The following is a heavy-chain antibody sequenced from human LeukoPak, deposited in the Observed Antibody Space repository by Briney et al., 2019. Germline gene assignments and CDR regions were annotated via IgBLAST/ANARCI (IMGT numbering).Heavy chain of an antibody. Sequence: PGGSLRLSCAASGFTFSSLWMSWVRQAPGKGLEWVGNIKQDGSEKFYVDSVKDRFTILRDNAKESLYLQMNSLRAEDTAVYYCAGVGQWMVFDYWGQGTLVTVSS. D-gene: IGHD6-19*01. J-gene: IGHJ4*02. CDR1: GFTFSSLW. CDR3: AGVGQWMVFDY. V-gene: IGHV3-7*03. CDR2: IKQDGSEK.